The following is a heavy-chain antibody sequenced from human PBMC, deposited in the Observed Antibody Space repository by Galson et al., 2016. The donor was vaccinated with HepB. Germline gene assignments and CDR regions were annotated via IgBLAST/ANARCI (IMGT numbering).Heavy chain of an antibody. CDR3: ARDRSSGSGNFGY. CDR2: IYHSGST. V-gene: IGHV4-31*02. Sequence: WIRQHPGKGLEWIGYIYHSGSTYYNPSLKSRVSISVDTSKNQFSLRLSSVTAADTAVYYCARDRSSGSGNFGYWGQGTLVTVSS. J-gene: IGHJ4*02. D-gene: IGHD3-10*01.